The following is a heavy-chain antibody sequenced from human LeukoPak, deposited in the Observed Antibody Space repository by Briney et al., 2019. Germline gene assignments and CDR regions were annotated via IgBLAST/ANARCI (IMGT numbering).Heavy chain of an antibody. CDR2: IHPTGNL. CDR3: ARGADAHKVAY. V-gene: IGHV4-31*11. D-gene: IGHD2-2*01. Sequence: SETLSLTCAVAGGSLNGGGYYWNWVRQHPGKGLEWIGCIHPTGNLYYNPSLTGRSTISVDTSKSHFSLNLTSVTAADTAVYYCARGADAHKVAYWSQGTLVTVSS. CDR1: GGSLNGGGYY. J-gene: IGHJ4*02.